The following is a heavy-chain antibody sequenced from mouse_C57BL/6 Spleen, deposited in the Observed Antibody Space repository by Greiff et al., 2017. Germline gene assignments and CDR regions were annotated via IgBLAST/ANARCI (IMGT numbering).Heavy chain of an antibody. CDR3: ARKGWLVREDGYFDV. D-gene: IGHD2-3*01. CDR1: GYTFTSYG. CDR2: IYPRSGNT. V-gene: IGHV1-81*01. J-gene: IGHJ1*03. Sequence: QVQLQQSGAELARPGASVKLSCKASGYTFTSYGISWVKQRPGQGLEWIGEIYPRSGNTYYNEKFKGKATLTADKSSSTAYMELRSLTSEDSAVXFCARKGWLVREDGYFDVWGTGTTVTVSS.